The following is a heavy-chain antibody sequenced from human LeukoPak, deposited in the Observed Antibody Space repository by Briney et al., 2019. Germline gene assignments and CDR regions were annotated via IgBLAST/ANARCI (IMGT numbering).Heavy chain of an antibody. D-gene: IGHD3-22*01. J-gene: IGHJ3*01. CDR1: GYRFTNYW. CDR2: ILPDDSDT. V-gene: IGHV5-51*01. Sequence: GESLKISCKVSGYRFTNYWIAWVRQMPGKGLDFMGIILPDDSDTRYNPSFRGQITISADKSINTAYLQWNSLRASDTATYYCASPGAGASHYDDTGLPRGAFDVWGQGTMLTVSS. CDR3: ASPGAGASHYDDTGLPRGAFDV.